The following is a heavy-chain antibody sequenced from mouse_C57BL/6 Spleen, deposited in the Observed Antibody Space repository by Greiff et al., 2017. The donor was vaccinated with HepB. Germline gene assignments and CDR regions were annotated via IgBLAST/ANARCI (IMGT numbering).Heavy chain of an antibody. J-gene: IGHJ1*03. V-gene: IGHV1-15*01. CDR1: GYTFTDYE. CDR3: TKEVYYHRYFDV. D-gene: IGHD1-1*01. Sequence: VPLQQSGAELVRPGASVTLSCKASGYTFTDYEMHWVKQTPVHGLEWIGAIDPETGGTAYNQKFKGKAILTADKSSSTAYMELRSLTSEDSAVYYCTKEVYYHRYFDVWGTGTTVTVSS. CDR2: IDPETGGT.